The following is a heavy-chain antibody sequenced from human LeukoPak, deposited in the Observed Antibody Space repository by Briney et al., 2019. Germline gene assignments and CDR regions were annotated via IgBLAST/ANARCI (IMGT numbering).Heavy chain of an antibody. J-gene: IGHJ4*02. CDR3: AKLLERAYSFGSVDY. Sequence: GESLKISCQGSGYSFTNYWIGWVRQMPGKGLEWMGIIYPGDSDTRYSPSFQGQVTISADKSISTAYLQWSSLEASDTALYYCAKLLERAYSFGSVDYWGQGTLLTVSS. CDR2: IYPGDSDT. CDR1: GYSFTNYW. V-gene: IGHV5-51*01. D-gene: IGHD5-18*01.